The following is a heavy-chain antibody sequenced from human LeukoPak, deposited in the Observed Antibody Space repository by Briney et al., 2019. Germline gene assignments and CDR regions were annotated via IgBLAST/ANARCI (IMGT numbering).Heavy chain of an antibody. CDR2: IRYDESKT. D-gene: IGHD1-26*01. CDR3: AKSHLPNSYSGTYYCDY. CDR1: GFTFSSHG. J-gene: IGHJ4*02. V-gene: IGHV3-30*02. Sequence: GGSLRLSCAASGFTFSSHGMHWVRQAPAKGLEWVAFIRYDESKTFYGDSVKGRFTVSRDNSKNTLYLQMNSLRAEDTAVYYCAKSHLPNSYSGTYYCDYWGQGTQVTVSS.